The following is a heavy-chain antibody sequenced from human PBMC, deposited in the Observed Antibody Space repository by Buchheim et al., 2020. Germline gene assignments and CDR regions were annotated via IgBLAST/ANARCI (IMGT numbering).Heavy chain of an antibody. CDR3: ARDHVAAGLIFDY. CDR1: GFTFSDHY. Sequence: QVQLVESGGGLVKPGGSLRLSCAASGFTFSDHYMSWIRQAPGKGLECVSYISISGSTTHYAASVKGRFTISRDDAKNSLFLQMNSLRAEDTAVYYCARDHVAAGLIFDYWGQGTL. D-gene: IGHD6-13*01. CDR2: ISISGSTT. J-gene: IGHJ4*02. V-gene: IGHV3-11*01.